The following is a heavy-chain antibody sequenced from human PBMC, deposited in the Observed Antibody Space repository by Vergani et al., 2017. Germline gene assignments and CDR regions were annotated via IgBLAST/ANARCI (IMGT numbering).Heavy chain of an antibody. D-gene: IGHD2-15*01. J-gene: IGHJ1*01. Sequence: EVQLVESGGGLVKPGGSLRLSCAASGFTFSSYAMSWVRQAPGKGLEWVSVIYSGGSSTYYADSVKGRFTISRDNSKNTLYLQMNSLRAEDTAVYYCAKGTHCSGGSCYSEEYFQHWGQGTLVTVSS. CDR2: IYSGGSST. CDR1: GFTFSSYA. V-gene: IGHV3-23*03. CDR3: AKGTHCSGGSCYSEEYFQH.